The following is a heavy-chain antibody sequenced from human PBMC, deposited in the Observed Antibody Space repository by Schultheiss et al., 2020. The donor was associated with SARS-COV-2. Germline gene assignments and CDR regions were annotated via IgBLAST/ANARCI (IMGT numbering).Heavy chain of an antibody. Sequence: GGSLRLSCAASGFTFSSYAMSWVRQAPGKGLEWVSAIGTAGDPYYPGSVKGRFTISRENAKNSLYLQMNSLRAGGTAVYYCARDPGYCSSTSCYNRGNWFDPWGQGTLVTVSS. CDR1: GFTFSSYA. CDR3: ARDPGYCSSTSCYNRGNWFDP. V-gene: IGHV3-13*05. J-gene: IGHJ5*02. CDR2: IGTAGDP. D-gene: IGHD2-2*03.